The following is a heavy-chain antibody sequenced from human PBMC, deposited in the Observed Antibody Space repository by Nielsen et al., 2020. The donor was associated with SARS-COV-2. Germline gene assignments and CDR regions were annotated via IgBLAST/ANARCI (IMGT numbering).Heavy chain of an antibody. CDR2: ISYDGSNK. J-gene: IGHJ6*03. V-gene: IGHV3-30-3*01. D-gene: IGHD3-16*01. Sequence: GESLKISCAASGFTFSSYAMHWVRQAPGKGLEWVAVISYDGSNKYYADSVKGRFTISRDNAKNSLYLQMNSLRAEDTAVYYCAREVRSVSYMDVWGKGTTVTVSS. CDR3: AREVRSVSYMDV. CDR1: GFTFSSYA.